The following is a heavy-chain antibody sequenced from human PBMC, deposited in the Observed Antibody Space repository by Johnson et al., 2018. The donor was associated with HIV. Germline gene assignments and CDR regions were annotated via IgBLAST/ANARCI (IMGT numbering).Heavy chain of an antibody. J-gene: IGHJ3*02. V-gene: IGHV3-33*05. CDR2: ISYDGSNK. CDR3: AKGRYSSSWYLAGAFDI. CDR1: GFTFSSYG. D-gene: IGHD6-13*01. Sequence: QVQLVEFGGGVVQPGGSLRLSCAASGFTFSSYGMHWVRQAPGKGPEWVAVISYDGSNKYYADSVKGRFTISRDSSKNTLYLQMNSLRAEDTAIYYCAKGRYSSSWYLAGAFDIWGQGTMVTVSS.